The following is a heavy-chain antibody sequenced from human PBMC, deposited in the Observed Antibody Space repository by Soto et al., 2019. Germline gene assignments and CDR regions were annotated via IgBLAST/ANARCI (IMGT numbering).Heavy chain of an antibody. Sequence: SETLSLTCPVSGGSISSYYWSWIRQPPGKGLEWIGYIYYSGSTNYNPSLKSRVTISVDTSTNQFSLKLSSVTAADTAVYYGARGVVGGVFRYYYGMDVWGQGTTVTVSS. V-gene: IGHV4-59*01. CDR1: GGSISSYY. J-gene: IGHJ6*02. CDR2: IYYSGST. D-gene: IGHD3-10*01. CDR3: ARGVVGGVFRYYYGMDV.